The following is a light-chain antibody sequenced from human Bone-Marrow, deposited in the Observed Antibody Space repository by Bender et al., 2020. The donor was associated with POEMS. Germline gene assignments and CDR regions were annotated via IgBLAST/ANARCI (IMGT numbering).Light chain of an antibody. CDR3: QSYDNSLGGWV. V-gene: IGLV1-51*02. Sequence: QSVLTQPPSVSAAPGQKVTISCSGSSSNIGNNYVSWYQQVPGTAPKLLIYENNQRPSGVPDRFSGSKSGTSASLAISGLRSEDEADYYCQSYDNSLGGWVFGGGTKLTVL. J-gene: IGLJ3*02. CDR1: SSNIGNNY. CDR2: ENN.